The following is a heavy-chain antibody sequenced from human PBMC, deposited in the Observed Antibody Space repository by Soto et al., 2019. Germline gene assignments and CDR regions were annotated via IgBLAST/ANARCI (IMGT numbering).Heavy chain of an antibody. D-gene: IGHD3-22*01. CDR3: ARVPYDTTGYYDF. Sequence: ASVKVSCKTSGFTFTTYYIHWVRQAPGQGLEWMGMIDPSGGSTTYAQKFQGRITMTSDMSTSTVYMELSSLRSEDTAVYYCARVPYDTTGYYDFWGQGTPVTVSS. J-gene: IGHJ4*02. CDR2: IDPSGGST. V-gene: IGHV1-46*01. CDR1: GFTFTTYY.